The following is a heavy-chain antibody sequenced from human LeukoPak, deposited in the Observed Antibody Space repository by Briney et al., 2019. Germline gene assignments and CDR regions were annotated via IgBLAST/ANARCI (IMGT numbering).Heavy chain of an antibody. CDR1: GLTFSNYW. V-gene: IGHV3-7*01. CDR2: IKEDGNEK. D-gene: IGHD2-2*01. J-gene: IGHJ4*02. Sequence: PGRSLRLSCAASGLTFSNYWMSWVRQAPGKGLEWVANIKEDGNEKYYVDSVKGRFTISRDNAKKSLYLQMNSLRAEDTAVYYCARDRSRFYYWGQGTPVTVSS. CDR3: ARDRSRFYY.